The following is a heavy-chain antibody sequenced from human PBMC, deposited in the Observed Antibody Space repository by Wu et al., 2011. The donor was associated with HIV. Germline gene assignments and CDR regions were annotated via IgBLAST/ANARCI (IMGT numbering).Heavy chain of an antibody. J-gene: IGHJ4*02. D-gene: IGHD1-26*01. CDR2: ISAHNGDT. Sequence: QVQLVQSGVEVKKPGASVKVSCKASGYSFTTYGISWVRQAPGQGLEWMGWISAHNGDTNYAQKLQGRVTMTTDTSTSTAYMELRSLRSDDTAVYYCARADMEWELPSAIDYWGQGTLVTVSS. CDR1: GYSFTTYG. CDR3: ARADMEWELPSAIDY. V-gene: IGHV1-18*01.